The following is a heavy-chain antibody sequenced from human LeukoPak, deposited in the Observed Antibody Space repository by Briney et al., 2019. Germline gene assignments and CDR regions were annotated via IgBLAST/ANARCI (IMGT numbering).Heavy chain of an antibody. CDR3: ARSDCSSCYLGVWYFFDY. D-gene: IGHD6-13*01. V-gene: IGHV3-66*01. CDR2: MYDYGRT. J-gene: IGHJ4*02. Sequence: PGGSLRLSCAASGFTVSTNYMSWVRQAPGRGLEWVSVMYDYGRTYYADSVKGRFTISRDNSKNTLFLQMNSLRVEDTAVYYCARSDCSSCYLGVWYFFDYWGQGSLVSVSS. CDR1: GFTVSTNY.